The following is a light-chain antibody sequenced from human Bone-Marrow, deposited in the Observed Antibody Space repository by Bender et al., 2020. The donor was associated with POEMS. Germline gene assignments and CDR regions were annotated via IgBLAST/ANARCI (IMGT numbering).Light chain of an antibody. CDR1: ALPKQY. CDR3: QSADSSGTYVI. CDR2: KDD. Sequence: SYALAQPPSVSVSPGQTARITCSGDALPKQYAYWYQQKPGQAPVLVIYKDDERPSGIPERFSASSSGTTVTLTISGVQAEDEADYYCQSADSSGTYVIFGGGTKLTVL. V-gene: IGLV3-25*03. J-gene: IGLJ2*01.